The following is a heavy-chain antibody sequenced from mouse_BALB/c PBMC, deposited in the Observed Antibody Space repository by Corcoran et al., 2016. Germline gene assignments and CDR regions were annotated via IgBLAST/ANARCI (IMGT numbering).Heavy chain of an antibody. Sequence: EVQLQQSGAELVTPGSSVKSSCTSSGFNISDTYMRWVKQRPEQRQEWIGRIDPAKGNTNYDPKFQGKATITADTSSNTAYLQLSSLTSEDTAVYYCARWDWYFDVWGAGTTVTVSS. J-gene: IGHJ1*01. V-gene: IGHV14-3*02. CDR3: ARWDWYFDV. CDR2: IDPAKGNT. CDR1: GFNISDTY.